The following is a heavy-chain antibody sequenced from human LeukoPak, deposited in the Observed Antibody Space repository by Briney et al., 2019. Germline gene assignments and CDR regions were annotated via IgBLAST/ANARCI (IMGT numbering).Heavy chain of an antibody. CDR2: IRYDGSNK. D-gene: IGHD1-26*01. CDR1: GFTFSSYS. Sequence: GGSLRLSCAASGFTFSSYSMNWVRQAPGKGLEWVAFIRYDGSNKYYADSVKGRFTISRDNSKNTLYLQMNSLRAEDTAVYYCAKDRRVLPTTRQFDYWGQGTLVTVSS. V-gene: IGHV3-30*02. CDR3: AKDRRVLPTTRQFDY. J-gene: IGHJ4*02.